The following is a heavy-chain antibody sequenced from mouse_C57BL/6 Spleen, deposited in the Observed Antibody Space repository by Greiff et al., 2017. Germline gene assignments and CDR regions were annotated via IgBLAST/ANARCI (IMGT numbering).Heavy chain of an antibody. CDR1: GYSITSGYY. Sequence: DVQLQESGPGLVKPSQSLSLTCSVTGYSITSGYYWNWIRQFPGNKLEWMGYISYDGSNNYNPSLKNRISITRDTSKNQFFLKLNSVTTEDTATYYCARDQGEEGFAYWGQGTLVTVSA. CDR2: ISYDGSN. J-gene: IGHJ3*01. CDR3: ARDQGEEGFAY. V-gene: IGHV3-6*01. D-gene: IGHD3-2*02.